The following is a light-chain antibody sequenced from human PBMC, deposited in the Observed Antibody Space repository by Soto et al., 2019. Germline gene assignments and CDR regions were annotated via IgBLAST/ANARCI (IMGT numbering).Light chain of an antibody. CDR3: QQYSDWRPQ. V-gene: IGKV3-15*01. CDR1: QSVSDN. J-gene: IGKJ1*01. Sequence: EIIMTQSPATLSVSPGERVTLSCRASQSVSDNVAWYQQRPGQSPRLLMHSASTRATGIPARFSGSGSGTEFTLTISSLQSEDFAVYYCQQYSDWRPQFGQGTKVDIK. CDR2: SAS.